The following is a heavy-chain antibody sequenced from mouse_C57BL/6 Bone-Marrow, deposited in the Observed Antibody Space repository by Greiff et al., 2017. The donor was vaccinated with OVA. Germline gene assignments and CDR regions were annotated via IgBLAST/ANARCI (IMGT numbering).Heavy chain of an antibody. CDR2: ISDGGSYT. Sequence: EVQLVESGGGLVKPGGSLKLSCAASGFTFSSYAVSWVRQTPEKRLEWVATISDGGSYTYYPDNVKGRFTISRDNAKNNLYLQMSHLKSEDTAMYYCARDFGPFAYWGQGTLVTVSA. J-gene: IGHJ3*01. V-gene: IGHV5-4*01. CDR3: ARDFGPFAY. CDR1: GFTFSSYA.